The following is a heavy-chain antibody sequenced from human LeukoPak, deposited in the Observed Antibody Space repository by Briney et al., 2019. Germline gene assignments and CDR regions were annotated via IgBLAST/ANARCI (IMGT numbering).Heavy chain of an antibody. CDR3: VRTPPNWGFDY. CDR1: GYTFTSHG. Sequence: ASVKVSCKASGYTFTSHGINWVRQATGQGLEWMGWMSPNSGDTGYAQKFQGRITMTSDSSISTAYMELSSLRSEDTAIYYCVRTPPNWGFDYWGQGTLVTVSS. V-gene: IGHV1-8*01. D-gene: IGHD7-27*01. J-gene: IGHJ4*02. CDR2: MSPNSGDT.